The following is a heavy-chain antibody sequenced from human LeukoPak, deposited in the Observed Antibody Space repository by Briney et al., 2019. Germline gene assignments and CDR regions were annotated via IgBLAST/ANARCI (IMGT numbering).Heavy chain of an antibody. D-gene: IGHD4-17*01. Sequence: SETLSLTCTVSGGSISSGSYYWSWIRQPAGKGLEWIGRIYTSGSTNYNPSLKSRVAISVDTSKNQFSLKLSSVTAADTAVYYCARGAGDYFGGLGGYYYYYMDVWGKGTTLTISS. J-gene: IGHJ6*03. CDR3: ARGAGDYFGGLGGYYYYYMDV. CDR2: IYTSGST. V-gene: IGHV4-61*02. CDR1: GGSISSGSYY.